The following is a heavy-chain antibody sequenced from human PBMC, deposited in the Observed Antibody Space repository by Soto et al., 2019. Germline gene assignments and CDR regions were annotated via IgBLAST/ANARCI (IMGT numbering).Heavy chain of an antibody. D-gene: IGHD6-13*01. CDR1: GFTFSSYW. J-gene: IGHJ5*02. V-gene: IGHV3-74*01. CDR3: AGEYSSSWYGVDP. Sequence: GSLRLSCAASGFTFSSYWMHWVRQAPGKGLVWVSRINSDGSSTSYADSVKGRFTISRDNAKNTLYLQMNSLRAEDTAVYYCAGEYSSSWYGVDPWGQGALVTVSS. CDR2: INSDGSST.